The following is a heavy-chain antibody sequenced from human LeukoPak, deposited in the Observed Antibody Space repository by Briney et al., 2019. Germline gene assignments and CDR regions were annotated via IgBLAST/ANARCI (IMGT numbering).Heavy chain of an antibody. V-gene: IGHV3-33*01. CDR2: IWYDGSNK. Sequence: GGSLRLSCAASGFTFSSYGMHWVRQAPGKGLEWVAVIWYDGSNKYYADSVKGRFTISRDNSKNTLYLQMNSLRAEDTAVYYCARAAMYYYDSSGYLHGPFDYWGQGTLVAVSS. J-gene: IGHJ4*02. CDR3: ARAAMYYYDSSGYLHGPFDY. D-gene: IGHD3-22*01. CDR1: GFTFSSYG.